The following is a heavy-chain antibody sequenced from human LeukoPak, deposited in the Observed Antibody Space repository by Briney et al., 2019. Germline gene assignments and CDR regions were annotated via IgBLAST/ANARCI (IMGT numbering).Heavy chain of an antibody. Sequence: GGSLRLSCVASGFIFSDAWVNCVRQAPGKGLEWVGRIKRKADGGPTDYAAPVKGRFTISRDDSKDTLYLQMNSLKTEDTAMYYCTTNDAFDIWGQGTMVTVSS. J-gene: IGHJ3*02. CDR2: IKRKADGGPT. CDR1: GFIFSDAW. V-gene: IGHV3-15*01. CDR3: TTNDAFDI.